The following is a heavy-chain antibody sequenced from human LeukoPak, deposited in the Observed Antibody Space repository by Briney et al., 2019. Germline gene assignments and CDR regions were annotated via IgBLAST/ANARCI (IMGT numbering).Heavy chain of an antibody. J-gene: IGHJ3*02. D-gene: IGHD1-14*01. V-gene: IGHV3-64*05. Sequence: GGSLRLSCSASGFTFSSYAIHCVRQAPGQGLEYVSGISSDGSHTYYADSVKGRFTISRDNSKNTLYIQMRSLRAEDTAVYYCVKGGKYTGDGFEIWGQGTMVTVSS. CDR2: ISSDGSHT. CDR3: VKGGKYTGDGFEI. CDR1: GFTFSSYA.